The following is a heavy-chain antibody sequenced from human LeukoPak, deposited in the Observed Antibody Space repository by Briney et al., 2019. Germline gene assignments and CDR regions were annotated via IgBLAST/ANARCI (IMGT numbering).Heavy chain of an antibody. CDR1: GGSISSSSYY. V-gene: IGHV4-39*07. CDR2: IYYSGST. Sequence: PSETLSLTCTVSGGSISSSSYYWGWIRQPPGKGLEWIGSIYYSGSTNYNPSLKSRVTISVDTSKNQFSLKLSSVTAADTAVYYCARALGAIDDYWGQGTLVTVSS. CDR3: ARALGAIDDY. D-gene: IGHD1-26*01. J-gene: IGHJ4*02.